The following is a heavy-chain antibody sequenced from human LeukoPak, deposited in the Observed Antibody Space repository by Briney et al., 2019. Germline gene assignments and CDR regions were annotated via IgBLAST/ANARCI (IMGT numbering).Heavy chain of an antibody. Sequence: SETLSLTCTVSGGSISTYYWCWIRQSPGKGLEWIGYISYSGSTNYNPSLKSRVTISVDRPKNQFSLKLSSVTAADTAVYYCVRGGREVKSLFGMDVWGQGTTVTVSS. CDR2: ISYSGST. CDR3: VRGGREVKSLFGMDV. J-gene: IGHJ6*02. CDR1: GGSISTYY. V-gene: IGHV4-59*01.